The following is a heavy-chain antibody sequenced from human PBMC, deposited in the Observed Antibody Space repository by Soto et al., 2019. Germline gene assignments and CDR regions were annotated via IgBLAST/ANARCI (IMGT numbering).Heavy chain of an antibody. CDR3: ARVRIVVVTTYPGDYYGMDV. CDR1: GFTFSSYE. Sequence: VGSLRLSCAASGFTFSSYEMNWVRQAPGKGREWVSYISSSGSTIYYADSVKGRFTISRDNAKNSLYLQMNGLRAEDTAVYYCARVRIVVVTTYPGDYYGMDVWGQGTTVTVSS. V-gene: IGHV3-48*03. D-gene: IGHD2-21*02. CDR2: ISSSGSTI. J-gene: IGHJ6*02.